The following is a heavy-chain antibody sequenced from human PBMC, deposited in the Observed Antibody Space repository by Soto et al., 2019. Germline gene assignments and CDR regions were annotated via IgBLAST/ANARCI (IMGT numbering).Heavy chain of an antibody. CDR3: VEGAARRGYYYYGMDV. V-gene: IGHV1-69*13. CDR1: GGTFSSYA. CDR2: IIPIFGTA. D-gene: IGHD6-6*01. Sequence: SGKVSCKASGGTFSSYAISWVRQAPGQGLEWMGGIIPIFGTANYAQKFQGRVTITADESTSTAYMELSSLRSEDTAVYYCVEGAARRGYYYYGMDVWGQGTTVTVSS. J-gene: IGHJ6*02.